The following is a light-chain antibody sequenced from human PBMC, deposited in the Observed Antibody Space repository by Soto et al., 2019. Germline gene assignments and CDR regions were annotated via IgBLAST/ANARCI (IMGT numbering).Light chain of an antibody. CDR3: QQYGNSPT. CDR1: QSVSSSY. V-gene: IGKV3-20*01. Sequence: DIVLTQSPGTLSLSPGERATLSCRASQSVSSSYLAWYQQKPGQAPSLLIYGASSRATGIPDRFSGSGSGTDFTLTISRLEPEDFAVYYCQQYGNSPTFGQGTKVEIK. J-gene: IGKJ1*01. CDR2: GAS.